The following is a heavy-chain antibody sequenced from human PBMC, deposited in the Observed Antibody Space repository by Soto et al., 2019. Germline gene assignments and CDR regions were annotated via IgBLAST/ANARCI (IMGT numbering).Heavy chain of an antibody. D-gene: IGHD3-10*01. J-gene: IGHJ4*02. CDR2: INWNGGSR. V-gene: IGHV3-9*01. CDR3: VREGGSYPYGSGRNSFDY. CDR1: GFTFDDHA. Sequence: EVQLVESGGGLVQPGRSLRLSCAASGFTFDDHAMHWVRQPPGKGLEWVSGINWNGGSRGYAASVKGRFTISRDNVKNYLYLQMNSLRDEDTALYYCVREGGSYPYGSGRNSFDYWGQGTLVAVSS.